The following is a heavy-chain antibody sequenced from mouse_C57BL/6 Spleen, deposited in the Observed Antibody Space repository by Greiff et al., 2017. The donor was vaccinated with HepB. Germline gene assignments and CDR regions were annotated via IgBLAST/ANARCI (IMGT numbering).Heavy chain of an antibody. CDR1: GYTFTSYW. D-gene: IGHD2-2*01. CDR3: ARVYYGYDEYAMDY. CDR2: IDPSDSET. Sequence: QVQLQQPGAELVRPGSSVKLSCKASGYTFTSYWMHWVKQRPIQGLEWIGNIDPSDSETHYNQKSKDKATLTVDKSSSTAYMQLSSLTSEDSEVYYCARVYYGYDEYAMDYWGQGTSVTVSS. J-gene: IGHJ4*01. V-gene: IGHV1-52*01.